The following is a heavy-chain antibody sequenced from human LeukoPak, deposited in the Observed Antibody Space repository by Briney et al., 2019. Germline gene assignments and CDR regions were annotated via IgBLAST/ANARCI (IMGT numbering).Heavy chain of an antibody. CDR1: GFTFSTYS. Sequence: PGGSLRLSCAASGFTFSTYSMNWVRQAPGKGLEWVSYISSSSSYIYYADSVKGRFTISRDNAKNSLYLQMNSLRAEDTAVYYCTKKGSRIAAAGPYFDYWGQGTLVTVSS. V-gene: IGHV3-21*05. CDR3: TKKGSRIAAAGPYFDY. CDR2: ISSSSSYI. J-gene: IGHJ4*02. D-gene: IGHD6-13*01.